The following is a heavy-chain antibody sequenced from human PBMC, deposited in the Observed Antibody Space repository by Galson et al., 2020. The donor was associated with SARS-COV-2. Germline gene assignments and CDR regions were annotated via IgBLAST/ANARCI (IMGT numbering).Heavy chain of an antibody. V-gene: IGHV3-21*01. J-gene: IGHJ4*02. CDR2: ISSSSSYI. D-gene: IGHD3-22*01. Sequence: GESLKISCAASGFTFNNYSMNWVRPAPGKGLEWVSSISSSSSYIYYADSVKGRFTISRDNAKNSLYLQMNSRRAEDTAVYYCASDGVPDDYDSNLIDYWGQGTLVTVSS. CDR3: ASDGVPDDYDSNLIDY. CDR1: GFTFNNYS.